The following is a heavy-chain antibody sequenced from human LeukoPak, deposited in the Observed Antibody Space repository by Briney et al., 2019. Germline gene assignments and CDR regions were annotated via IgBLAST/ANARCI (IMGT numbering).Heavy chain of an antibody. CDR1: GFTFSSYG. CDR2: IKQEGSEK. D-gene: IGHD3-10*01. J-gene: IGHJ4*02. CDR3: ARGGSAYYGSGKWGIWNFDY. V-gene: IGHV3-7*01. Sequence: PGGSLRLSCAASGFTFSSYGMSWVRQAPGKGLEWVANIKQEGSEKYYVDSVKSRFTIYRDNAKNSLYLQMNSLRAEDTAVYYCARGGSAYYGSGKWGIWNFDYWGQGTLVTVSS.